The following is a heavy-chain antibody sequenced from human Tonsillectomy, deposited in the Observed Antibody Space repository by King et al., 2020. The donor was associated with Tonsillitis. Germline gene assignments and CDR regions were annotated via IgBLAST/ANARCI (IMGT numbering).Heavy chain of an antibody. J-gene: IGHJ4*02. D-gene: IGHD1-26*01. CDR1: GGSVSSGSYY. CDR2: IYYSGST. CDR3: ARMWEWIPDY. Sequence: QLQESGPGLVKPSETLSLTCTVSGGSVSSGSYYWSWIRQTPGEGLEWIGYIYYSGSTNYNPSLKSRVTISVNTSKNQFSLKLSSVTAADTAVYYCARMWEWIPDYWGQGTLVTVSS. V-gene: IGHV4-61*01.